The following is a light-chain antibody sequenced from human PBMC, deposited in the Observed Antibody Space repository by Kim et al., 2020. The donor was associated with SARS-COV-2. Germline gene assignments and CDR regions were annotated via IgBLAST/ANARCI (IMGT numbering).Light chain of an antibody. V-gene: IGLV1-44*01. Sequence: QRVTMSCSRSSSNIATKNVYWYQQFPVTAPNLLLYRNDQRPSGVPDRFSGSKSGTSASLAISGPLPEDEALYYCAVWDVSLNVVLFGGGTQLTVL. CDR2: RND. CDR3: AVWDVSLNVVL. CDR1: SSNIATKN. J-gene: IGLJ2*01.